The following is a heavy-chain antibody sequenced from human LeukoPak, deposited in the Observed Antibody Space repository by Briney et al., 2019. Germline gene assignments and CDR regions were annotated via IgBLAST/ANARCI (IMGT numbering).Heavy chain of an antibody. Sequence: SETLSLTCTVSGGSISSSSYYWGWIRQPPGKGLEWIGSIYYSGSTYYNPSLKSRVTISVDTSKNQFSLKLSSVTAADTAVYYCASADPKTYYYDSWGQGTLVTVSS. J-gene: IGHJ4*02. CDR2: IYYSGST. D-gene: IGHD3-22*01. CDR3: ASADPKTYYYDS. V-gene: IGHV4-39*07. CDR1: GGSISSSSYY.